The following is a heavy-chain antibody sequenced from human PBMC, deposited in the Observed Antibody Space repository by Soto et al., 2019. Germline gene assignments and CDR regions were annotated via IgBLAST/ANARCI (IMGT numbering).Heavy chain of an antibody. V-gene: IGHV3-30-3*01. D-gene: IGHD6-19*01. CDR3: ARDRVVAGIGEIDY. J-gene: IGHJ4*02. Sequence: QVQLVESGGGVVQPGRSLRLSCAASGFTFSNSAMHWARQAPGKGLEWVAVISYDGNNKYYADSVKGRFTISRDNSMNTLYRQMNGRRPEDTAVYYCARDRVVAGIGEIDYWGQGTLVTVSS. CDR2: ISYDGNNK. CDR1: GFTFSNSA.